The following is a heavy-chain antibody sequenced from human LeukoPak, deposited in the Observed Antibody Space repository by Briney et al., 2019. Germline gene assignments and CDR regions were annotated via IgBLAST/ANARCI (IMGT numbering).Heavy chain of an antibody. V-gene: IGHV3-48*03. J-gene: IGHJ4*02. Sequence: GGSLRLSCAASGFTFSSYEMNWVRQAPEKGLEWVSYISSSGSTIYYADAVKGRFTISRDNAKNSLYVQMNSLRAEDTAVYYCAREIVITGTKNFDYWGQGTLVTVSS. D-gene: IGHD1-20*01. CDR3: AREIVITGTKNFDY. CDR1: GFTFSSYE. CDR2: ISSSGSTI.